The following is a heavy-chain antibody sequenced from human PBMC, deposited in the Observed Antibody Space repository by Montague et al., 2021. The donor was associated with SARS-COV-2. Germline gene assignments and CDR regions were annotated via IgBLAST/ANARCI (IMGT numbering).Heavy chain of an antibody. Sequence: SLRLSCAASGFTFSKHAMNWVRQAPGKGLQWLSTISANGRSTYYGDPVRGRFAVSRDNSSNTLYLQMSNLRVEDTAIYYCTKDDSSSEYGGDYWGQGTLVTVSS. J-gene: IGHJ4*02. D-gene: IGHD4/OR15-4a*01. CDR3: TKDDSSSEYGGDY. CDR1: GFTFSKHA. CDR2: ISANGRST. V-gene: IGHV3-23*01.